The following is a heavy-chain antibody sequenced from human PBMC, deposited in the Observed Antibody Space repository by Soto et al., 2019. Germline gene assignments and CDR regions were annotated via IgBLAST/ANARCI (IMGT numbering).Heavy chain of an antibody. CDR1: GGSFSGYY. CDR3: ARGGTPYYDFWSGPWSGMDV. Sequence: PSETLSLTCAVYGGSFSGYYWSWIRQPPGKGLEWIGEINHSGSTNYNPSLKSRVTISVDTSKNQFSLKLSSVTAADTAVYYCARGGTPYYDFWSGPWSGMDVWRQGTTVTVS. CDR2: INHSGST. D-gene: IGHD3-3*01. V-gene: IGHV4-34*01. J-gene: IGHJ6*02.